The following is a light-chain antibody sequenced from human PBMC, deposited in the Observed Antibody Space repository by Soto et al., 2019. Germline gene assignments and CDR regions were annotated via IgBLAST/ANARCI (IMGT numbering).Light chain of an antibody. CDR2: KAS. CDR1: QSINNY. Sequence: DIQMTQSPSTLSASVGDRVTITCRASQSINNYLAWYQQKPGKAPTLLIYKASTLESGVPSRFSGSGSGTEFTLSISSLQPDAVATYYCQQYESCPRTFGQGTKVEIK. V-gene: IGKV1-5*03. CDR3: QQYESCPRT. J-gene: IGKJ1*01.